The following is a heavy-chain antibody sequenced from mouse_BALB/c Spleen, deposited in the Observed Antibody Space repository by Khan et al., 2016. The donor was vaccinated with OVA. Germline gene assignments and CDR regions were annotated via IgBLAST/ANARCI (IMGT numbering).Heavy chain of an antibody. CDR1: GYTFINYW. V-gene: IGHV1-7*01. J-gene: IGHJ2*01. Sequence: QIQLVQSGAELAKPGASVKMSCKASGYTFINYWILWVKQRPGQGLEWNGYINPSTGYTEYNQNFKDKATLTADKSSSTAYMQLSSLTSEDSAVYYCARRGLRWDFDYWGQGTTLTVSS. CDR2: INPSTGYT. D-gene: IGHD1-1*01. CDR3: ARRGLRWDFDY.